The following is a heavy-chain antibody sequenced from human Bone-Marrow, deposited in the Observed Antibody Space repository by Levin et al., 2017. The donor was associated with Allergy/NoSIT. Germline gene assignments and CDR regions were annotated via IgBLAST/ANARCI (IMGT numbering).Heavy chain of an antibody. J-gene: IGHJ4*02. CDR3: AKSGDSVYFDS. D-gene: IGHD3-10*01. CDR2: ISYDGSGL. CDR1: GFTFKSYG. V-gene: IGHV3-30*18. Sequence: PGGSLRLSCAASGFTFKSYGMHWVRQAPGKGLEWVAVISYDGSGLYYADSVKGRFTISRDTSKNTLFLQMNSLRGDDTAVYYCAKSGDSVYFDSWGRGTLVTVSS.